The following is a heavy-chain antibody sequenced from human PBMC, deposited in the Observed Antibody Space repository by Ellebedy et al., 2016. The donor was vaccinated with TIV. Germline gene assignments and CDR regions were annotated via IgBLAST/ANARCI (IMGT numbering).Heavy chain of an antibody. Sequence: PGGSLRLSCANSGFTFSTYWMAWVRQTPGKGLEWVANIKEDGSQTYYVGSVKGRFTISRDNAKNSLYLQMNSLRADDTAVYYCATDRGYFTFDYWGQGSLITVSS. J-gene: IGHJ4*02. D-gene: IGHD3-9*01. CDR2: IKEDGSQT. CDR1: GFTFSTYW. V-gene: IGHV3-7*03. CDR3: ATDRGYFTFDY.